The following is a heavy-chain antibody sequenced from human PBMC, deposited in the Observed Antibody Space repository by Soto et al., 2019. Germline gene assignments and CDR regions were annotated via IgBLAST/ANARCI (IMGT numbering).Heavy chain of an antibody. D-gene: IGHD4-4*01. CDR2: IYYSGST. V-gene: IGHV4-39*01. CDR3: ARQAVTTWGSDWFDP. CDR1: GGSISSSSYY. Sequence: SETLSLTCTVSGGSISSSSYYWGWIRQPPGKGLEWIGSIYYSGSTYYNPSLKSRVTISVDTSKNQFSLKLSSVTAADTAVYYCARQAVTTWGSDWFDPWGQGTLVTVSS. J-gene: IGHJ5*02.